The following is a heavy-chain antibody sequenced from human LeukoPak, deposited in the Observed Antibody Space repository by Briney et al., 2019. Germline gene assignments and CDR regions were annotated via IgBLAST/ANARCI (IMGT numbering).Heavy chain of an antibody. Sequence: ASVTVSLTASGYTFTNYNINWVRQAPGQGLEWMGWMNPNNGDSGYAQKFQGRVTITRDTSISTSYMELRSLRSADTAVYFCARPTSFTASGYDYWGQGTLVTVSS. J-gene: IGHJ4*02. V-gene: IGHV1-8*03. D-gene: IGHD6-25*01. CDR2: MNPNNGDS. CDR3: ARPTSFTASGYDY. CDR1: GYTFTNYN.